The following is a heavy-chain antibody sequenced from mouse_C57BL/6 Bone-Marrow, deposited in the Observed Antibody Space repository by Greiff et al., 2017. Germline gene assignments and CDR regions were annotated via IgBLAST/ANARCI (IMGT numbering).Heavy chain of an antibody. V-gene: IGHV1-63*01. D-gene: IGHD1-1*01. CDR2: IYPGGGYT. Sequence: QVQLKQSGAELVRPGTSVKMSCKASGYTFTNYWIGWAKQRPGHGLEWIGDIYPGGGYTNYNEKFKGKATLTADKSSSTAYMQFSSLTSEDSAIYDCATGSSPAWFAYWGQGTLVTVSA. CDR1: GYTFTNYW. CDR3: ATGSSPAWFAY. J-gene: IGHJ3*01.